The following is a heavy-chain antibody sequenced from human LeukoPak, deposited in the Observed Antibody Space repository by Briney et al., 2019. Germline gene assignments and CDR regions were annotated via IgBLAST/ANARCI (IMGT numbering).Heavy chain of an antibody. CDR3: ARVRAQFSTVTTLWLGGFDY. D-gene: IGHD4-17*01. J-gene: IGHJ4*02. Sequence: SETLSLTCAVYGGSFSGYYWSWIRQPPGKGLEWIGEINHSGSTNYNPSLKSRVTISVDTSKNQFSLKLSSVTAADTAVYYCARVRAQFSTVTTLWLGGFDYWGQGTLVTVS. CDR2: INHSGST. V-gene: IGHV4-34*01. CDR1: GGSFSGYY.